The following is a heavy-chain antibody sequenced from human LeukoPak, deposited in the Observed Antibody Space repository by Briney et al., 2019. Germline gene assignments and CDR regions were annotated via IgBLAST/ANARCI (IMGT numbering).Heavy chain of an antibody. J-gene: IGHJ4*02. V-gene: IGHV4-34*01. Sequence: SETLSLTCAVSGGSFSGYYWSWIRQPPGKGLEWIGEINHSGSTIYNPSLKSRVTISVDTSKNQFSLKLSSVTAADTAVYYCASGSGIAAAGTGFDYWGQGTLVTVSS. CDR3: ASGSGIAAAGTGFDY. CDR1: GGSFSGYY. CDR2: INHSGST. D-gene: IGHD6-13*01.